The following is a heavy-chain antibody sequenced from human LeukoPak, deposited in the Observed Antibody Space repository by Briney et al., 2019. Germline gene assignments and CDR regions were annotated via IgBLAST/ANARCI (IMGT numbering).Heavy chain of an antibody. J-gene: IGHJ5*02. D-gene: IGHD2-2*01. CDR2: INPNSGGT. CDR1: GYTFTGYY. V-gene: IGHV1-2*02. CDR3: ARDHDIYCSSTSCYGWFDP. Sequence: ASVKVSCKASGYTFTGYYMHWVRQAPGQGLEWMGWINPNSGGTNYAQKFQGRVTMTRDMSISTAYMELSRLRSDVTAVYYCARDHDIYCSSTSCYGWFDPWGQGTLVTVSS.